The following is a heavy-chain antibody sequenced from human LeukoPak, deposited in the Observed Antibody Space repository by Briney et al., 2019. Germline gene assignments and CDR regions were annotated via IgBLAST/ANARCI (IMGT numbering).Heavy chain of an antibody. J-gene: IGHJ3*02. D-gene: IGHD3-22*01. CDR3: ARERPDTYYYDSSGYDDAFDI. V-gene: IGHV1-3*01. Sequence: ASVKVSCKASGYTFTSYAMHWVRQAPGQRLEWMGWINAGNGNTKYSQKFQGRVTITRDTSASTAYMELSSLRSEDTAVYYCARERPDTYYYDSSGYDDAFDIWGQGTMVTVSS. CDR1: GYTFTSYA. CDR2: INAGNGNT.